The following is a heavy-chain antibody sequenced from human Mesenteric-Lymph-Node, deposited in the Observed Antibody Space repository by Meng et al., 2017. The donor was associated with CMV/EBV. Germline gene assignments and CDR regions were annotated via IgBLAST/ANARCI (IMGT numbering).Heavy chain of an antibody. CDR2: ISSGSTY. CDR1: GFTFNSFA. D-gene: IGHD3-10*01. Sequence: LSCVASGFTFNSFAMSWVRQTPGKGLEWVSSISSGSTYYADSVKGRFTISRDNIKNSLYLQMNSLRAEDTAVYYCARSPVWSTTFYDYWGQGTLVTVSS. J-gene: IGHJ4*02. V-gene: IGHV3-21*06. CDR3: ARSPVWSTTFYDY.